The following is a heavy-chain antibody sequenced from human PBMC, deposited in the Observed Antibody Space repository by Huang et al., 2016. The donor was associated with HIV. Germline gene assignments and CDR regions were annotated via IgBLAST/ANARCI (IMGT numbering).Heavy chain of an antibody. J-gene: IGHJ5*01. Sequence: QVELVQSGAEVKRPGASVRVSCKAAGYIFTKYGINWVRQAPGQGLGCMGWISAYNGNTKYAEKFQVRVTLTRDTSATTAYMELRDVTSADTAVYYCARDHWYPLQNWFDLWGQGTLVTVSS. CDR1: GYIFTKYG. CDR2: ISAYNGNT. CDR3: ARDHWYPLQNWFDL. D-gene: IGHD1-1*01. V-gene: IGHV1-18*01.